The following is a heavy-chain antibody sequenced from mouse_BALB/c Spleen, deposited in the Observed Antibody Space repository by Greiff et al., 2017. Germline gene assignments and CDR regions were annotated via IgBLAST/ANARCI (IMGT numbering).Heavy chain of an antibody. D-gene: IGHD2-4*01. J-gene: IGHJ2*01. CDR2: ISSGGSYT. CDR3: ARHLITTEGYFDY. V-gene: IGHV5-6*01. CDR1: GFTFSSYG. Sequence: DVQLVESGGDLVKPGGSLKLSCAASGFTFSSYGMSWVRQTPDKRLEWVATISSGGSYTYYPDSVKGRFTISRDNAKNTLYLQMSSLKSEDTAMYYCARHLITTEGYFDYWGQGTTLTVSS.